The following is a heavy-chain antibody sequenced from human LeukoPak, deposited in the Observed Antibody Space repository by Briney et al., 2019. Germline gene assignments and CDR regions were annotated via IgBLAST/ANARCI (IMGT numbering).Heavy chain of an antibody. D-gene: IGHD6-13*01. CDR2: IYYSGST. CDR3: ARGLHTYSSSWYFLGAGWFDP. V-gene: IGHV4-59*12. Sequence: SETLSLTCTVSGGSISSYYWSWIRQPPGKGLEWIGYIYYSGSTNYNPSLKSRVTISVDTSKNQFSLKLSSVTAADTAVYYCARGLHTYSSSWYFLGAGWFDPWGQGTLVTVSS. CDR1: GGSISSYY. J-gene: IGHJ5*02.